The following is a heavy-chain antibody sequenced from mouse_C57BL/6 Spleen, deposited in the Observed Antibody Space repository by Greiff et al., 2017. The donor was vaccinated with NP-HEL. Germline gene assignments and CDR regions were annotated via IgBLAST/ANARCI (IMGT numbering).Heavy chain of an antibody. V-gene: IGHV1-69*01. CDR3: ARGDIDYGSSYAMDY. CDR1: GYTFTSYW. CDR2: IDPSDSYT. D-gene: IGHD1-1*01. J-gene: IGHJ4*01. Sequence: QVQLQQPGAELVMPGASVKLSCKASGYTFTSYWMHWVKQRPGQGLEWIGEIDPSDSYTNYNQKFKGKSTLTVDKSSSTAYMQLSSLTSEDSAVYYCARGDIDYGSSYAMDYWGQGTSVTVSS.